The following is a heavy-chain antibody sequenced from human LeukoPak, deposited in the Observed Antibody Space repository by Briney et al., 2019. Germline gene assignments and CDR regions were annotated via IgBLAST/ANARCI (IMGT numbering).Heavy chain of an antibody. V-gene: IGHV3-21*01. CDR1: GFTFSSYA. D-gene: IGHD4-17*01. J-gene: IGHJ4*02. CDR2: ISSSTSYI. Sequence: GGSLRLSCAASGFTFSSYAMSWVGQAPGKGLEWVSSISSSTSYIYYADSVKGRFTISKYNAKNSLYLQMNSLRAEDTAVYYCARAGGSTVSHSDYWGQGTLVTVSS. CDR3: ARAGGSTVSHSDY.